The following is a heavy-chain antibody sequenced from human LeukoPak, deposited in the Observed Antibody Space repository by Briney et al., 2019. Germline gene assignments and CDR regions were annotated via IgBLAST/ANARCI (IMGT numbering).Heavy chain of an antibody. J-gene: IGHJ4*02. CDR3: ARSTGETGPFDY. V-gene: IGHV5-51*01. CDR2: TYPGDSDT. Sequence: GESLKISCKVSGYTFSSNWIGWVRQMPGKGLEWMGITYPGDSDTRYSPSFQGQVTISADKSISTAYLQWSSLKASDTAMYYCARSTGETGPFDYWGQGTLVTVSS. CDR1: GYTFSSNW. D-gene: IGHD2-8*02.